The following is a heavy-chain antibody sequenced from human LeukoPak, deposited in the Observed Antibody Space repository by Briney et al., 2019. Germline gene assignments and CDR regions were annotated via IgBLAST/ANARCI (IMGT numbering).Heavy chain of an antibody. D-gene: IGHD6-19*01. CDR2: FDPEDGET. Sequence: ASVKVSCKASGYTFTSYGISWVRQAPGKGLEWMGGFDPEDGETIYAQKFQGRVTMTEDTSTDTAYMELSSLRSEDTAVYYCATTGYSSGRWSIFDYWGQGTLVTVSS. V-gene: IGHV1-24*01. J-gene: IGHJ4*02. CDR3: ATTGYSSGRWSIFDY. CDR1: GYTFTSYG.